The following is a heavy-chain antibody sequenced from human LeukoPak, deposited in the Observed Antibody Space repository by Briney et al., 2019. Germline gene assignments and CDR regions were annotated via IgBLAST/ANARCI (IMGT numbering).Heavy chain of an antibody. CDR3: AKDKAYCGGDCYGSFDY. CDR2: ISGSGGST. Sequence: GGSLRLSCAASGSTFSSYAMSWVRQAPGKGLEWVSAISGSGGSTYYADSVKGRFTISRDNSKNTLYLQMNSLRAEDTAVYYCAKDKAYCGGDCYGSFDYWGQGTLVTVSS. V-gene: IGHV3-23*01. J-gene: IGHJ4*02. D-gene: IGHD2-21*02. CDR1: GSTFSSYA.